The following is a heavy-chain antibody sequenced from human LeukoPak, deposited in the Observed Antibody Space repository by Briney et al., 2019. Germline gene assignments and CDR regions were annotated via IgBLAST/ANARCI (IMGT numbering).Heavy chain of an antibody. D-gene: IGHD1-26*01. J-gene: IGHJ4*02. CDR1: GYTFTDYY. CDR3: AREALGSYYTNFDY. CDR2: INPNGGGT. Sequence: ASVKVSCKASGYTFTDYYIHWVRQAPGQGLEWMGWINPNGGGTTYAQKSQGRVSMTRDTSITTAYMEVSSLRSDDTAVYCCAREALGSYYTNFDYWGQGTLVTVSS. V-gene: IGHV1-2*02.